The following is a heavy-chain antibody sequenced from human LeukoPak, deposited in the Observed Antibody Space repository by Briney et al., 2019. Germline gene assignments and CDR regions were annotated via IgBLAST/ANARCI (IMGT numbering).Heavy chain of an antibody. CDR2: IYSSGST. J-gene: IGHJ3*02. CDR1: GGSISSNY. Sequence: SETLSLTCTVSGGSISSNYWNWFRQPPGKGLEWIGYIYSSGSTNYNPSLKSRVTMSVDTSKNQFSLKLMSVAAADTAVYYCARQRLGEISLTAFDIWGRGTMVTVSS. D-gene: IGHD3-16*02. CDR3: ARQRLGEISLTAFDI. V-gene: IGHV4-4*09.